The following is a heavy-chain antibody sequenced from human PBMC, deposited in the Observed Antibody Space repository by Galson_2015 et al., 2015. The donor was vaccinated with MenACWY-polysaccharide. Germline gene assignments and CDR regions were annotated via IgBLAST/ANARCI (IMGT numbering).Heavy chain of an antibody. V-gene: IGHV1-18*01. CDR2: ISVYNGNT. CDR3: ARDLIAVRPGWFDP. Sequence: SVKVSCKASDYSFGSYGISWVRQAPGQGLEWMGWISVYNGNTKYGQKFQGRVTMTTDTSTSTAHMELRSLRSDDTAVYYCARDLIAVRPGWFDPWGQGTLVSVSS. D-gene: IGHD6-6*01. CDR1: DYSFGSYG. J-gene: IGHJ5*02.